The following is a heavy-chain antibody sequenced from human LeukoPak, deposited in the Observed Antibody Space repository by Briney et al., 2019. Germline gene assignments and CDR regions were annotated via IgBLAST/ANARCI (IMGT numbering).Heavy chain of an antibody. Sequence: PGRSLRLSCAASGFTFSSYGMHWVRQAPGKGLEWVAVISYDGSNKYYADSVKGRFTISRDNSKNTLYLQMNSLRAEDTAVYYCAKSLVVRGVVISPYGYWGQGTLGTVSS. CDR1: GFTFSSYG. J-gene: IGHJ4*02. CDR2: ISYDGSNK. V-gene: IGHV3-30*18. D-gene: IGHD3-10*01. CDR3: AKSLVVRGVVISPYGY.